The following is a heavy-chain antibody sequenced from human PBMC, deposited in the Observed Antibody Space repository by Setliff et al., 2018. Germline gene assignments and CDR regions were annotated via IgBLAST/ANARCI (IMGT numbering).Heavy chain of an antibody. CDR2: INNDGSST. Sequence: GGSLRLSCAASGFTFSSYWMHWVRQAPGKGLVWVSRINNDGSSTTYEDSVKGRFTIYRDNAKNTLYLQMNSLRAEDTAVYYCARAHSSTLSVHDYWGQGTLVTVSS. J-gene: IGHJ4*02. V-gene: IGHV3-74*01. CDR1: GFTFSSYW. CDR3: ARAHSSTLSVHDY. D-gene: IGHD2-2*01.